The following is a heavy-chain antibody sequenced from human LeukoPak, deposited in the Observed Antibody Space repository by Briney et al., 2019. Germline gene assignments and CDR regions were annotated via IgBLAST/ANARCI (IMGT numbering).Heavy chain of an antibody. CDR1: GLTFTYYA. V-gene: IGHV3-23*01. CDR3: AKRPGPFDY. J-gene: IGHJ4*02. Sequence: PGGSLRLSCTASGLTFTYYAMTWVRQAPGKGLEWVSLISGSGGSAKYADSVKGRFTISRDNSKNTLYLQMNSLRAEDTAVYYCAKRPGPFDYWGQGTLVTVSS. D-gene: IGHD3-10*01. CDR2: ISGSGGSA.